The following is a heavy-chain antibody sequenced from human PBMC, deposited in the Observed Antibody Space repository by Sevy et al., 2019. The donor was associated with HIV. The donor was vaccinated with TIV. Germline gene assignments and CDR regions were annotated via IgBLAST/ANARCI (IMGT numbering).Heavy chain of an antibody. CDR3: ARDALLRGGYLDY. V-gene: IGHV1-2*02. J-gene: IGHJ4*02. Sequence: ASVKVSCKASGYTFTGYYMYWVRQAPGQGLEWMGWINPNSGGTNYAQKFQGRVTMTRDTSISTAYMELSRLRSGDTAVYYCARDALLRGGYLDYWGQGTLVTVSS. CDR2: INPNSGGT. D-gene: IGHD3-10*01. CDR1: GYTFTGYY.